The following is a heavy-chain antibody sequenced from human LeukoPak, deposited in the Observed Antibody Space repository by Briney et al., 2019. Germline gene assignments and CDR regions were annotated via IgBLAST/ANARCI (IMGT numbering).Heavy chain of an antibody. Sequence: GGSLRLSCAASGFTFSSYTMSWVRQAPGKGLEWVSPISSSSGCTYYADSVKGRFTISRDNSKNSLYMQMNRLRAEDTAVYYCGRGTVRITMMVAVIVDFFIWGERTMDTVSS. CDR2: ISSSSGCT. V-gene: IGHV3-21*01. CDR3: GRGTVRITMMVAVIVDFFI. J-gene: IGHJ3*02. CDR1: GFTFSSYT. D-gene: IGHD3-22*01.